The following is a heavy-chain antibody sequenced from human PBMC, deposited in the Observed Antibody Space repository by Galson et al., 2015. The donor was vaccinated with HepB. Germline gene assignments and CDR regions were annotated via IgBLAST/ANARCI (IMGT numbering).Heavy chain of an antibody. CDR1: GLTFSTYA. D-gene: IGHD1-26*01. CDR3: TKFFSGTYYLDASDI. CDR2: ISGSGGSI. Sequence: SLRLSCAASGLTFSTYAMSWVRQAPGKGLEWLSTISGSGGSIYYADSVKGRFAISRYNSKSTLYLQMNGLRAEDTAVYFCTKFFSGTYYLDASDIWGHGTLVTVSS. J-gene: IGHJ3*02. V-gene: IGHV3-23*01.